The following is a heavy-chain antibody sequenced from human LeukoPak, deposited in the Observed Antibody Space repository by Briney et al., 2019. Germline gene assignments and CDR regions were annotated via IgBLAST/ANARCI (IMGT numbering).Heavy chain of an antibody. Sequence: PGGSLRLSCTASGFTFINYSMNWVRQAPGKGLEWVSSISTNSAFIYYADSVRGRFTISRDNTKNSLYLQMNSLRAEDTAVYYCAKATGYLLWGQGTLVIVSS. CDR2: ISTNSAFI. J-gene: IGHJ4*02. D-gene: IGHD1-14*01. V-gene: IGHV3-21*04. CDR1: GFTFINYS. CDR3: AKATGYLL.